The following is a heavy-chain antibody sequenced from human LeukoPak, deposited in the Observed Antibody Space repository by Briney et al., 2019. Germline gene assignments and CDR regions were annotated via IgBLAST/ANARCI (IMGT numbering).Heavy chain of an antibody. CDR3: ATDLTTTPDYFDY. J-gene: IGHJ4*02. CDR2: ISCYNGNT. V-gene: IGHV1-18*01. Sequence: ASVKVSCKASGYTFTSYGISWVRQAPGQGLEWMGWISCYNGNTNYAQKFQGRVTMTTDTSTSTAYMELRSLTSDDTAVYYCATDLTTTPDYFDYWGQGTLVTVSS. CDR1: GYTFTSYG. D-gene: IGHD1-26*01.